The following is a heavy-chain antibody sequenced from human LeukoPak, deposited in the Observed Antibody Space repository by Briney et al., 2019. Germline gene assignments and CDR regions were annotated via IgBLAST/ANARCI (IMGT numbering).Heavy chain of an antibody. Sequence: GESLKISCQSSGYTFTSYWIGWVRQMPGKGLQWMGIIYPGDSDTTYSPSFQGQVTISADKSISTAYLQWSSLKASDTAIYYCARQGEMATIFGYWGQGTLVTVSS. D-gene: IGHD5-24*01. V-gene: IGHV5-51*01. CDR3: ARQGEMATIFGY. J-gene: IGHJ4*02. CDR2: IYPGDSDT. CDR1: GYTFTSYW.